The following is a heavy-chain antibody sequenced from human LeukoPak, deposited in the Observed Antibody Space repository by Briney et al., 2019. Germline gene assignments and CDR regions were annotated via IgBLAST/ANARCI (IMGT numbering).Heavy chain of an antibody. CDR2: IYYSGST. V-gene: IGHV4-39*07. Sequence: PSETLSLTCTVSGGSISSSSYYWGWIRQPPGKGLEWIGSIYYSGSTYYNPSLKSRVTISVDTSKNQFSLKLSSVTAADTAVYYCARGVTMVYAPEPFDYWGQGTLVTVSS. CDR3: ARGVTMVYAPEPFDY. J-gene: IGHJ4*02. CDR1: GGSISSSSYY. D-gene: IGHD2-8*01.